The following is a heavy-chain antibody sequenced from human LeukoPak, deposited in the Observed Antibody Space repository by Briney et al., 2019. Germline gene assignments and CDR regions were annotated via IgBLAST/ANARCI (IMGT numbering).Heavy chain of an antibody. CDR1: GDSISSGDYY. CDR3: ARHDYGANWFDP. CDR2: ISYSGTT. D-gene: IGHD4-17*01. V-gene: IGHV4-39*01. J-gene: IGHJ5*02. Sequence: PSETLSLTCTVSGDSISSGDYYWGWIRQPPGMGLEWIGSISYSGTTYYNPSLKSRVTTSVDTSKNQFSLKLSSVTAADTAVYYCARHDYGANWFDPWGQGTLVTVSS.